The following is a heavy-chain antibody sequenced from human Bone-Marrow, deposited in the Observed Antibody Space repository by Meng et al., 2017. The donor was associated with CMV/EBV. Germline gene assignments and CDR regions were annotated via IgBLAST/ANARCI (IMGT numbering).Heavy chain of an antibody. CDR1: GGSISSYY. D-gene: IGHD6-6*01. Sequence: SETLSLTCAVSGGSISSYYGGWIRQPPGKGLGWIGSIYYSGSTYYNPSRKSRVTISVDTSKNQFSLKLSSVTAADTAVYYCARSIAARPGGTPDAFDIWGQGTMVTVSS. J-gene: IGHJ3*02. CDR2: IYYSGST. V-gene: IGHV4-39*07. CDR3: ARSIAARPGGTPDAFDI.